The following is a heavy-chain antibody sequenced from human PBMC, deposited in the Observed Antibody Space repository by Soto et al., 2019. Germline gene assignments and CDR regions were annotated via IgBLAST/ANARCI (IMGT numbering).Heavy chain of an antibody. CDR2: IYQSGST. J-gene: IGHJ3*02. CDR1: GGSLSSSAYS. CDR3: ARELLFYDSDGFSWDDAFDI. V-gene: IGHV4-30-2*01. D-gene: IGHD3-22*01. Sequence: SETLSLTCAVSGGSLSSSAYSWSWIRQPPGKGLEWIGFIYQSGSTYYNPSLKSRVTMSLDRPKNQFSLKLSSVTAADTAVYYCARELLFYDSDGFSWDDAFDIWGQGTMGTVSS.